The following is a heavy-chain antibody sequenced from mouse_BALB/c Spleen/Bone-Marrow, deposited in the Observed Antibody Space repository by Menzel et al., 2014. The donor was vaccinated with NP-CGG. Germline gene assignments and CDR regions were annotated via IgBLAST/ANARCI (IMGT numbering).Heavy chain of an antibody. CDR2: INPSNGRT. J-gene: IGHJ2*01. V-gene: IGHV1S81*02. CDR1: GYTFTSYW. Sequence: VQLQQSGAELVKPGASVKLSCKASGYTFTSYWMHWVKQRPGQGLEWIGEINPSNGRTNYNEKFKSKATLTVDKSSSTAYMQLSSLASEDSAVCYCARGTFDYWGQGTTLTVSS. CDR3: ARGTFDY.